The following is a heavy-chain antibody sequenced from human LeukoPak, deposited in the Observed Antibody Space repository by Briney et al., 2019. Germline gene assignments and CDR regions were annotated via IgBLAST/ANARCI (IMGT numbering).Heavy chain of an antibody. V-gene: IGHV4-59*01. CDR3: ATNTGTVFDY. CDR2: VYYTGST. CDR1: SGFITAYY. J-gene: IGHJ4*02. Sequence: SETLSLTCSVSSGFITAYYWSWIRQPPGKGLEWIGYVYYTGSTEYNPSLRSRVTISLEMSTHQFSLNLTSVTAANTAVYYCATNTGTVFDYWGQGALVTVSS. D-gene: IGHD7-27*01.